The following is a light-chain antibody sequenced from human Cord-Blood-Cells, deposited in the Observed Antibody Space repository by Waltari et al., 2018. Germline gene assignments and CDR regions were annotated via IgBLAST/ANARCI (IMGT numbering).Light chain of an antibody. V-gene: IGKV1-9*01. J-gene: IGKJ2*01. Sequence: IQLTQSPSSLSASVGDRVTITCRASQGISSYLAWYQQKPGKAPKLLIYAASTLQSGVPSRFSGSGSGTDVTLPISSLQPEDFATYYCQQLTLFGQGTKLEIK. CDR2: AAS. CDR1: QGISSY. CDR3: QQLTL.